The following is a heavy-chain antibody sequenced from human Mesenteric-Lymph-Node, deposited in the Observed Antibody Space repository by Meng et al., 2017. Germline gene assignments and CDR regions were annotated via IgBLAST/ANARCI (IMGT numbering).Heavy chain of an antibody. CDR2: TNEEGSVR. CDR1: GFTFSRSW. CDR3: ARDPGFGAYDI. D-gene: IGHD3-3*01. Sequence: GESLKIPCAASGFTFSRSWMSWLRQAPGKGLELVAITNEEGSVRKYEGSVKGRFTISRDNAKNSLYLQMNSLGGEDTAVYYCARDPGFGAYDIWGQGTLVTVSS. V-gene: IGHV3-7*01. J-gene: IGHJ3*02.